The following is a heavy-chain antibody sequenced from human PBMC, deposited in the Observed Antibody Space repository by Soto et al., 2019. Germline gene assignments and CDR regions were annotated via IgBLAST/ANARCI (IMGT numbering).Heavy chain of an antibody. V-gene: IGHV3-23*01. J-gene: IGHJ6*02. CDR1: GFTFSSYA. D-gene: IGHD3-10*01. Sequence: PGGSLRLSCAASGFTFSSYAMSWVRQAPGKGLEWVSAISGSGGSTYYADSVKGRFTISRDNSKNTLYLQMNSLRAEDTAVYYCATDNVLLWFGESAGGMDVWGQGTTVTVSS. CDR2: ISGSGGST. CDR3: ATDNVLLWFGESAGGMDV.